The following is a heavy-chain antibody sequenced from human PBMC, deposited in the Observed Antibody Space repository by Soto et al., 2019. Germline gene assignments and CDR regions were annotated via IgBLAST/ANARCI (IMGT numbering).Heavy chain of an antibody. CDR3: ASFIAVAGTGDY. V-gene: IGHV1-46*01. J-gene: IGHJ4*02. Sequence: GASVKVSCKASGYTFTSYYMHWVRQAPGQGLEWMGIINPSGGSTSYAQKFQGRVTMTRDTSTSTVYMELSSLRSEDTAVYYCASFIAVAGTGDYWGQGTLVTVSS. D-gene: IGHD6-19*01. CDR1: GYTFTSYY. CDR2: INPSGGST.